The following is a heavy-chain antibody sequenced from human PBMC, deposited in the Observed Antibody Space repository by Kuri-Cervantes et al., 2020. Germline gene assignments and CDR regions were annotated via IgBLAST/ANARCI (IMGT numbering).Heavy chain of an antibody. CDR1: GYTFTSYD. J-gene: IGHJ5*02. V-gene: IGHV1-8*02. CDR3: AREYRDYGPAWFDP. D-gene: IGHD4-17*01. CDR2: MNPNSGNT. Sequence: ASVKVSCKASGYTFTSYDINWVRQATGQGLGWMGWMNPNSGNTGYAQKFQGRVTMTRNTSISTAYMELSSLRSEDTAVYYCAREYRDYGPAWFDPWGQGTLVTVSS.